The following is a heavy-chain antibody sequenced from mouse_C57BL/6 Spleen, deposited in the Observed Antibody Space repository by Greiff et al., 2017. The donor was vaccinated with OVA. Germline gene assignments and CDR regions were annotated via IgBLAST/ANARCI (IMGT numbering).Heavy chain of an antibody. Sequence: EVHLVESGGGLVKPGGSLKLSCAASGFTFSSYTMSWVRQTPAKRLEWVATISGGGGNTYYPDSVKGRFTISRDNAKNTLYLQMSSLRSEDTALYYCARHPLYEYDDGGFAYWGQGTLVTVSA. CDR3: ARHPLYEYDDGGFAY. CDR2: ISGGGGNT. D-gene: IGHD2-4*01. CDR1: GFTFSSYT. V-gene: IGHV5-9*01. J-gene: IGHJ3*01.